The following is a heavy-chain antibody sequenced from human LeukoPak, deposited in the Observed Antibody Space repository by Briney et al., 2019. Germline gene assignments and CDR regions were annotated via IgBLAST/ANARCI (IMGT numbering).Heavy chain of an antibody. J-gene: IGHJ4*02. V-gene: IGHV4-34*01. CDR2: INHSGST. CDR3: ARMDDIVGATSPYDY. CDR1: GGSFSGYY. Sequence: SETLSLTCAVYGGSFSGYYWSWIRQPPGKGLEWIGEINHSGSTNYSPSLKSRVTISVDTSKNQFSLKLSSVTAADTAVYYCARMDDIVGATSPYDYWGQGTLVTVSS. D-gene: IGHD1-26*01.